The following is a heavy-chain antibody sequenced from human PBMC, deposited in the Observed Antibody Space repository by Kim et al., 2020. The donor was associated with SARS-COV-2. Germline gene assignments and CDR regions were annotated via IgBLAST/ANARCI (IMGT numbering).Heavy chain of an antibody. CDR1: GFTFSSYW. CDR2: INSDGSST. V-gene: IGHV3-74*01. CDR3: ARWDMVRGVIKGMDV. Sequence: GGSLRLSCAASGFTFSSYWMHWVRQAPGKGLVWVSRINSDGSSTSYADSVKGRFTISRDNAKNTLYLQMNSLRAEDTAVYYCARWDMVRGVIKGMDVWGQGTTVTVSS. J-gene: IGHJ6*02. D-gene: IGHD3-10*01.